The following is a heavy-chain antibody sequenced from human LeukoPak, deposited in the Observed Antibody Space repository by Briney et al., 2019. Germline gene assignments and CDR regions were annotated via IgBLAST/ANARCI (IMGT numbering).Heavy chain of an antibody. CDR3: AKDQKIHGDY. D-gene: IGHD3-10*01. V-gene: IGHV3-9*01. J-gene: IGHJ4*02. Sequence: PGRSLRLSCAASGFTFDDYAMHWVRQAPGKGLEWVSGISWNSGSIGYADSVKGRFTISRDNSKNTLFLQMNSLRVEDTAVYYCAKDQKIHGDYWGQGTLVTVSS. CDR2: ISWNSGSI. CDR1: GFTFDDYA.